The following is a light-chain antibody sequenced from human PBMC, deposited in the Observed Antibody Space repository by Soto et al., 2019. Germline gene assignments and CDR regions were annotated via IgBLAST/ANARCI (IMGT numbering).Light chain of an antibody. CDR2: DAS. J-gene: IGKJ4*01. CDR1: QSVSSY. CDR3: QKRRNWPLT. V-gene: IGKV3-11*01. Sequence: EIVLTQSPATLSLSPGERATLSCRASQSVSSYLAWYQQKPGQAPRLLIYDASNRATGIPARFSGSGSGTDFTLTISSLEPEDFAVYYCQKRRNWPLTFGGGNKVEIK.